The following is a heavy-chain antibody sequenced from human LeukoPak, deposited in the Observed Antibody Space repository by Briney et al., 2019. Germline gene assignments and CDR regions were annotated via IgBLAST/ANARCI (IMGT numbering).Heavy chain of an antibody. D-gene: IGHD2-2*01. V-gene: IGHV3-74*01. CDR1: GFSFSEHG. Sequence: PGGSLRLSCAASGFSFSEHGMHWVRQDPRKGLVWVSRISGDGRNINYADSVRGRFTISRDNAKNTLYLQMNTLRVEDTAVYYCARHPNYCSSTSCSFDYWGQGTLVTVSS. J-gene: IGHJ4*02. CDR3: ARHPNYCSSTSCSFDY. CDR2: ISGDGRNI.